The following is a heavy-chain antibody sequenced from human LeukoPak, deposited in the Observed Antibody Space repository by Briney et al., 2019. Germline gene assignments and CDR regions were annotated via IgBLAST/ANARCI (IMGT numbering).Heavy chain of an antibody. CDR2: IYSGGST. J-gene: IGHJ4*02. Sequence: GGSLRLSCAASGFTVSSNYMSWVRQAPGKGLEWVSVIYSGGSTYYADSVKGRFTISRDNSKNTLYLQMNSLRAEDTAVYYCAREGYCSGGSCYHFDYWGQGTLVTVSS. CDR1: GFTVSSNY. V-gene: IGHV3-66*01. D-gene: IGHD2-15*01. CDR3: AREGYCSGGSCYHFDY.